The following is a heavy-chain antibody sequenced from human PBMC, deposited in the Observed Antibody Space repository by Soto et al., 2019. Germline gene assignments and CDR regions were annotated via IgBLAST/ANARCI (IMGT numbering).Heavy chain of an antibody. CDR2: ISGSSSYA. Sequence: QVQLVESGGGLVKPGGSLRLSCAASGFTFSDYYMSWIRQVPGKGLEWVSYISGSSSYAIYTESVKGRFTISRNNAKNSLYLQMNSLRAEDTASYYCARDSSIVPRPIDYWGQGTLVTVSS. J-gene: IGHJ4*02. CDR3: ARDSSIVPRPIDY. D-gene: IGHD6-6*01. V-gene: IGHV3-11*06. CDR1: GFTFSDYY.